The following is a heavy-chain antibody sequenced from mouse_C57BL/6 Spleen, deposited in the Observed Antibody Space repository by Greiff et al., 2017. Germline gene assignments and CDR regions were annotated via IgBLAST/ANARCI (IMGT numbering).Heavy chain of an antibody. V-gene: IGHV6-6*01. CDR3: TRGGLYAMDY. D-gene: IGHD1-1*02. J-gene: IGHJ4*01. CDR2: IRNKANNHAT. Sequence: EVQGVESGGGLVQPGGSMKLSCAASGFTFSDAWMDWVRQSPEKGLEWVDEIRNKANNHATYYAESVKGRFTISRDDSKSSVYLQMNSLRAEDTGIYYCTRGGLYAMDYWGQGTSVTVSS. CDR1: GFTFSDAW.